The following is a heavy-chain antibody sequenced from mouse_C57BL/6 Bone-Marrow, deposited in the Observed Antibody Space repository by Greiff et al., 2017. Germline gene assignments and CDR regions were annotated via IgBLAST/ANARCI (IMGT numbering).Heavy chain of an antibody. CDR3: ARLITTVVARAMDY. CDR2: INPNYGTT. Sequence: VQLQQSGPELVKPGASVKISCKASGYSFTDYNMNWVKQSNGKRLEWIGVINPNYGTTSYNQKFKGKATLTVDQSSSTAYMQLNSLTSEDSAVYYCARLITTVVARAMDYWGQGTSVTVSS. CDR1: GYSFTDYN. D-gene: IGHD1-1*01. J-gene: IGHJ4*01. V-gene: IGHV1-39*01.